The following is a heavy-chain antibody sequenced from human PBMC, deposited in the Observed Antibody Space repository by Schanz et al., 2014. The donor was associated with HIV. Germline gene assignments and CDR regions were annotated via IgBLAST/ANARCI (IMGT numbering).Heavy chain of an antibody. J-gene: IGHJ4*02. Sequence: QVQLVQSGAEVKKPGASVKLSCKASGYTFTRHFIHWLRQAPGQGPEWMGIINPIDGMTSYAQKPQGRATLTRETSTSTVYMDLRSLRSEDTAVYYCARAPYTSGWYGVDYWGQGTLVTVSS. CDR3: ARAPYTSGWYGVDY. CDR2: INPIDGMT. V-gene: IGHV1-46*01. D-gene: IGHD6-19*01. CDR1: GYTFTRHF.